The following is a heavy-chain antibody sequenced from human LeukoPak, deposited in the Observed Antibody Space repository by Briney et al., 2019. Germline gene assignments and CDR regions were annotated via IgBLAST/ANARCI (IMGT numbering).Heavy chain of an antibody. CDR2: ISTNGADT. D-gene: IGHD2-2*01. J-gene: IGHJ5*02. Sequence: QPGGSLRLSCAASGLTFSHYAMSWVRQAPGKGLEWVSAISTNGADTHYADSVKGRFIISRDNSKNTLNLQMNILRAEDTAVYYCVKGFRCCSSSTCPGDDPWGQGTLVTVSS. CDR3: VKGFRCCSSSTCPGDDP. V-gene: IGHV3-23*01. CDR1: GLTFSHYA.